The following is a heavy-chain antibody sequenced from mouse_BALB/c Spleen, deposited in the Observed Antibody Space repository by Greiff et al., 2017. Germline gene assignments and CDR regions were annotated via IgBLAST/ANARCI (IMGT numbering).Heavy chain of an antibody. CDR3: ARDRNWDEMAY. V-gene: IGHV5-15*02. D-gene: IGHD4-1*01. J-gene: IGHJ3*01. CDR1: GFTFSDYG. CDR2: ISNLAYSI. Sequence: EVQLVESGGGLVQPGGSRKLSCAASGFTFSDYGMAWVRQAPGKGPEWVAFISNLAYSIYYADTVTGRFTISRENAKNTLYLEMSSLRSEDTAMYYCARDRNWDEMAYWGQGTLVTVSA.